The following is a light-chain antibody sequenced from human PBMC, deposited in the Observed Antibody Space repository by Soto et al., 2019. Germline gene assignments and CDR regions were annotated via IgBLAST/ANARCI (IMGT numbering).Light chain of an antibody. CDR3: QAWDSSTASYV. J-gene: IGLJ1*01. V-gene: IGLV3-1*01. CDR2: QDS. CDR1: KLGDKY. Sequence: YELTQPPSVSVSPGQTASITCSGDKLGDKYACWYQQKPGQSPVLVIYQDSKRPSGIPERFSGSNSGNTATLTISGTQAMDEADYYCQAWDSSTASYVFGTGTKVTVL.